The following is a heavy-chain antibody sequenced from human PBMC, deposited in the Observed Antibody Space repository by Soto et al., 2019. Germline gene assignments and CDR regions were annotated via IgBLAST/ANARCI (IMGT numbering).Heavy chain of an antibody. Sequence: GESLKISCKGSGYSFTSYWIGWVRQMPGKGLEWMGIIYPGDSDTRYSPSFQGQVTISADKSINTAYLQWSSLKASDTAMYYCARRGRSTGTYFDYWGQGSLVTVSS. J-gene: IGHJ4*02. CDR2: IYPGDSDT. CDR1: GYSFTSYW. D-gene: IGHD1-1*01. V-gene: IGHV5-51*01. CDR3: ARRGRSTGTYFDY.